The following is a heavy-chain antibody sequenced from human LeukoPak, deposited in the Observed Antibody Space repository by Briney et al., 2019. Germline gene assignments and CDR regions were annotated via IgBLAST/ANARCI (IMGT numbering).Heavy chain of an antibody. CDR2: IKQDGSGK. CDR1: GFTFSRYW. Sequence: GGSLRLSCAASGFTFSRYWMSWVRQAPGKGLEWVASIKQDGSGKYYVDSVKGRFTISRDNSKNSLNLQMNSLIDEETAVYYCARDADLGATVTGAFDIWGQGTMVTVSS. V-gene: IGHV3-7*01. J-gene: IGHJ3*02. D-gene: IGHD5-24*01. CDR3: ARDADLGATVTGAFDI.